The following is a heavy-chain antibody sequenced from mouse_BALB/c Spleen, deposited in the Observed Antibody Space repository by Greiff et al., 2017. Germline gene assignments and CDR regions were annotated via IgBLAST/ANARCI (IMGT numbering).Heavy chain of an antibody. CDR2: INPYNDGT. Sequence: VQLQQSGPELVKPGASVKMSCKASGYTFTSYVMHWVKQTPGQGLEWIGYINPYNDGTKYNEKFKGKATLTSDKSSSTAYMELSSLTSEDSAVSYGTREEEGYPFDYWGQGTTLTVSS. J-gene: IGHJ2*01. CDR1: GYTFTSYV. V-gene: IGHV1-14*01. D-gene: IGHD2-2*01. CDR3: TREEEGYPFDY.